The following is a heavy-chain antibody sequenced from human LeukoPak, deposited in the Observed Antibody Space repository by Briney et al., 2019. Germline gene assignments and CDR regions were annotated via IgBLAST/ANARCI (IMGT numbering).Heavy chain of an antibody. J-gene: IGHJ4*02. V-gene: IGHV1-18*01. CDR1: GYTFPNYG. Sequence: GASVKVSCKASGYTFPNYGINWVRQAPGQRLQWMGWISFYNGNILTKYVESLQGRVTMTTDTATNTAYMELRALTSDDTAVYYCTRSTGLGKHQMLLLDDWGQGTLVTVSS. D-gene: IGHD2-15*01. CDR3: TRSTGLGKHQMLLLDD. CDR2: ISFYNGNILT.